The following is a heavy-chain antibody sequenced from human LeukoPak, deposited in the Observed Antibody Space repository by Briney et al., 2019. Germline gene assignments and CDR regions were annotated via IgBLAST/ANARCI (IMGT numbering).Heavy chain of an antibody. CDR3: ARSEWELTIDY. Sequence: ASVKVSCKASGYTFTSYGISWVRQAPGQGLEWMGIINPSGGSTSYAQKFQGRVTMTRDMSTSTVYMELSSLRSEDTAVYYCARSEWELTIDYWGQGTLVTVSS. D-gene: IGHD1-26*01. CDR2: INPSGGST. CDR1: GYTFTSYG. V-gene: IGHV1-46*01. J-gene: IGHJ4*02.